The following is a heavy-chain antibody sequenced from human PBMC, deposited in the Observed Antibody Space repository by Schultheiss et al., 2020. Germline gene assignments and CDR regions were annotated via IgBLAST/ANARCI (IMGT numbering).Heavy chain of an antibody. CDR2: SNAGNGNT. D-gene: IGHD5-24*01. CDR3: ARAGPRDGYNFDY. J-gene: IGHJ4*02. V-gene: IGHV1-3*02. CDR1: GYTFTSYA. Sequence: ASVKVSCKASGYTFTSYAMHWVRQAPGQRLEWMGWSNAGNGNTKYSQEFQGRVTITRDTSASTAYMELSSLRSEDTAVYYCARAGPRDGYNFDYWGQGTLVTVSA.